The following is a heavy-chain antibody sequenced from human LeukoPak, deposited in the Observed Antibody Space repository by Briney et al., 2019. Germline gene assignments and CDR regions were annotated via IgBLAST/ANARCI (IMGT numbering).Heavy chain of an antibody. CDR2: NSAYNGNT. J-gene: IGHJ6*03. CDR3: ARIRRYYDILTGYPIYYYYMDV. Sequence: GASVKVSCKASGYTFTSYGISWVRQAPGQGPEWMGWNSAYNGNTNYAQKLQGRVTMTTDTSTSTAYMELRSLRSDDTAVYYCARIRRYYDILTGYPIYYYYMDVWGKGTTVTVSS. D-gene: IGHD3-9*01. CDR1: GYTFTSYG. V-gene: IGHV1-18*01.